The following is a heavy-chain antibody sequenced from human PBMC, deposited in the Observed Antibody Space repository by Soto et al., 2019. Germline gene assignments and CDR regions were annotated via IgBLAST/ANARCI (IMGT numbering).Heavy chain of an antibody. CDR2: IYYSGST. J-gene: IGHJ4*02. CDR1: GDSIRGSSYY. D-gene: IGHD3-16*01. CDR3: ARRYVASFDY. Sequence: ESLSLTCTVSGDSIRGSSYYWGWIRQPPGEGLEWIGTIYYSGSTNYNPSLKSRVTISVDTSKNQFSLKLSSVTAADTAVYYCARRYVASFDYWGQGTLVTVSS. V-gene: IGHV4-39*07.